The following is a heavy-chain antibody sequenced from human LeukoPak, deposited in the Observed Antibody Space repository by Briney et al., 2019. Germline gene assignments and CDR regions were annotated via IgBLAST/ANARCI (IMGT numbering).Heavy chain of an antibody. CDR3: ARSYYDYVWGSYRLNWFDP. Sequence: SETLSLTCAVYGGSFSGYYWSWIRQPPGKGLEWIGEINHSGSTNYNPSLKSRATISVDTSKNQFSLKLSSVTAADTAVYYCARSYYDYVWGSYRLNWFDPWGQGTLVTVSS. V-gene: IGHV4-34*01. CDR2: INHSGST. J-gene: IGHJ5*02. D-gene: IGHD3-16*02. CDR1: GGSFSGYY.